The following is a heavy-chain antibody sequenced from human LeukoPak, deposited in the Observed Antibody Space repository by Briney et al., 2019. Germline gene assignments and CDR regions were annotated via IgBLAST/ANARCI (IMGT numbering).Heavy chain of an antibody. V-gene: IGHV6-1*01. CDR2: TYYRSKWYN. Sequence: SQTLSLTCAISGDSVSSNNATWNWIRQSPSRGLEWLGRTYYRSKWYNDYAVSVQSRITVNPDTSKNQFSLQPNSVTPEDTAVYYCARDRAVAGTINWLDPWGQGTLVTVSS. D-gene: IGHD6-19*01. CDR3: ARDRAVAGTINWLDP. CDR1: GDSVSSNNAT. J-gene: IGHJ5*02.